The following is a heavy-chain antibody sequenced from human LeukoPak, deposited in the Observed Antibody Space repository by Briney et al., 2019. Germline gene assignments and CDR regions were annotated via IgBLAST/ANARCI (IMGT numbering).Heavy chain of an antibody. CDR3: ARRRMIRGVIIFDY. CDR1: GGSISSSSYY. CDR2: IYYSGST. D-gene: IGHD3-10*01. V-gene: IGHV4-39*07. Sequence: PSETLSLTCTVSGGSISSSSYYWGWIRQPPGKGLEWIGSIYYSGSTYYNPSLKSRVTISVDTSKNQFSLKLISVPAADTAVYFCARRRMIRGVIIFDYWGPGALVTVSS. J-gene: IGHJ4*02.